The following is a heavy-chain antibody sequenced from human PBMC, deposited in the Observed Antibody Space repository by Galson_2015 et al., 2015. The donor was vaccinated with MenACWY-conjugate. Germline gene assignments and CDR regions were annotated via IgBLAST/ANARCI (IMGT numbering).Heavy chain of an antibody. J-gene: IGHJ3*02. Sequence: CAISGDSVSSHSVAWNWIRQSPSRGLEWLGRTYYRSKWYNDYEVSVKSRITINPDTSKNQFSLHLNSLTPEDTAVYYCARDFVVGVSRTYDAFDIWGQGTMVTVSS. CDR2: TYYRSKWYN. D-gene: IGHD1-26*01. V-gene: IGHV6-1*01. CDR3: ARDFVVGVSRTYDAFDI. CDR1: GDSVSSHSVA.